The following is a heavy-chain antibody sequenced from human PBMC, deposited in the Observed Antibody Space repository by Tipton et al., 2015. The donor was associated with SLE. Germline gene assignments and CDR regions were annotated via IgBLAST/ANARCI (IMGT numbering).Heavy chain of an antibody. Sequence: TLSLTCTVSGGSISSSSYYWGWFRQPPGKGLEWIGSIYYSGSTYYNPSLKSRVTISVDTSKNQFSLKLSSVTAADTAVYYCARTRAGTGYFDYWGQGTLVTVSS. J-gene: IGHJ4*02. CDR2: IYYSGST. CDR1: GGSISSSSYY. D-gene: IGHD6-19*01. V-gene: IGHV4-39*01. CDR3: ARTRAGTGYFDY.